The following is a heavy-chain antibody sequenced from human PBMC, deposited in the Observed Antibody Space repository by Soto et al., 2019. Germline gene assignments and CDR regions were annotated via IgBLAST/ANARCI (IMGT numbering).Heavy chain of an antibody. CDR1: GYTFTTND. V-gene: IGHV1-8*01. D-gene: IGHD6-13*01. CDR3: TRGGPAAGFDL. CDR2: MKPSTGDS. Sequence: QVQLVQSGAEVKKPGASVKVSCKASGYTFTTNDIDWVQQASGQGLEWMGWMKPSTGDSGADPEFQGRFTMTRDTATSTAYMELSSLRSEDTAVYYCTRGGPAAGFDLWGQGTLVTVSS. J-gene: IGHJ4*02.